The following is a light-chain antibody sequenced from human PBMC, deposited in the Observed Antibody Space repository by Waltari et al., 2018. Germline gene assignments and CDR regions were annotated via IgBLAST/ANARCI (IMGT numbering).Light chain of an antibody. CDR1: QGIRSH. CDR3: QQTYSTPPYN. CDR2: AAS. Sequence: DIQMTQSTSSLSASVGDRVTITCRASQGIRSHLNWYQQKPGKAPKLLIYAASNLQSGVPSRFSGSGSGTDFTLTISSLQPDDFATYYCQQTYSTPPYNFGQGTKLEIK. J-gene: IGKJ2*01. V-gene: IGKV1-39*01.